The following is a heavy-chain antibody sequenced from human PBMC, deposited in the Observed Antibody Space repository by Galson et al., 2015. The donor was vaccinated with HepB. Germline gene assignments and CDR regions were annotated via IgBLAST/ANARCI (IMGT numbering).Heavy chain of an antibody. J-gene: IGHJ4*02. Sequence: SLRLSCAASGFTFSSYGMHWVRQAPGKGLEWVAVISYDGSNKYYADSVKGRFTISRDNSKNTLYLQMNSLRAEDTAVYYCAKDDIAAAGTPSYLSGSPPDYWGQGTLVTVSS. CDR2: ISYDGSNK. CDR1: GFTFSSYG. CDR3: AKDDIAAAGTPSYLSGSPPDY. V-gene: IGHV3-30*18. D-gene: IGHD6-13*01.